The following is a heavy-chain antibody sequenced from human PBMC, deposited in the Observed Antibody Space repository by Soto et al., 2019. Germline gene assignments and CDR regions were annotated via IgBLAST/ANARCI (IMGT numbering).Heavy chain of an antibody. V-gene: IGHV1-18*01. J-gene: IGHJ4*02. D-gene: IGHD2-2*01. Sequence: GASVKVSCKASGYTFTSYGISWVRQAPGQGLEWMGWISAYNGNTNYAQKLQGRVTMTTDTSTSTAYMELRSLRSDDTAVYYCARDLPKVVPAAIFRSYFDYWGQGTLVTVSS. CDR2: ISAYNGNT. CDR1: GYTFTSYG. CDR3: ARDLPKVVPAAIFRSYFDY.